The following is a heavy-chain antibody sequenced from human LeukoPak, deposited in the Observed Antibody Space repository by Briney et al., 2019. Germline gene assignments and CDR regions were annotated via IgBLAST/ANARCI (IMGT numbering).Heavy chain of an antibody. CDR3: AREAHRLAAAGTSAFDL. V-gene: IGHV3-74*01. D-gene: IGHD6-13*01. CDR1: GFTFNEYW. Sequence: SGGSLRLSCAASGFTFNEYWMHWVRQAPGKGLAWVSHINRDGGLTNYADSVKGRFTISRDNARNTLYLQMNGLRADDTAIYFCAREAHRLAAAGTSAFDLGGQGTLVTVS. CDR2: INRDGGLT. J-gene: IGHJ3*01.